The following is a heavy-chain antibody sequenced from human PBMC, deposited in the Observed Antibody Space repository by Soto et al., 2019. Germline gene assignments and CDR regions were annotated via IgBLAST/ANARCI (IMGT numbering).Heavy chain of an antibody. V-gene: IGHV3-9*01. CDR1: GFSFDEYA. CDR3: AKGFCSSAKCYTYSYMDV. J-gene: IGHJ6*03. D-gene: IGHD2-2*01. Sequence: EVQLVESGETLVQPGRSLRLSCAASGFSFDEYAMHWVRQVPGKGLEWVSGVSWNSGTVGYGDSVKGRFTISRDNDKNSLYLQMNSLRAEDTAMYYCAKGFCSSAKCYTYSYMDVWGKGTAVTVSS. CDR2: VSWNSGTV.